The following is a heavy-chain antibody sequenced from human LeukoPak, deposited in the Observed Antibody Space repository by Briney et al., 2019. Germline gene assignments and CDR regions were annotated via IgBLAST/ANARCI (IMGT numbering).Heavy chain of an antibody. CDR2: ISSSSSYI. J-gene: IGHJ3*02. Sequence: GGSLRLSCAASGFTFSSYSMNWVRQAPGKGLEWVSSISSSSSYIYYADSVKGRFTISRDNAKNSLYPQMNSLRVEDTAVYYCASAIVLMVYAIDRPDAFDIWGQGTMVTVSS. CDR3: ASAIVLMVYAIDRPDAFDI. D-gene: IGHD2-8*01. CDR1: GFTFSSYS. V-gene: IGHV3-21*01.